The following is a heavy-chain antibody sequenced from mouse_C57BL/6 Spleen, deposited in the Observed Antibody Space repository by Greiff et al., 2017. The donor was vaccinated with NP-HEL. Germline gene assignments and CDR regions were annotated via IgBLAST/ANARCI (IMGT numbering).Heavy chain of an antibody. CDR1: GYTFTSYW. J-gene: IGHJ2*01. CDR3: ATGRSFDY. D-gene: IGHD1-1*01. V-gene: IGHV1-69*01. Sequence: QVQLQQPGAELVMPGASVKLSCKASGYTFTSYWMHWVKQRPGQGLEWIGEIDPSDSYTNYNQKFKGKSTLTVDKSSSTAYMQLSSLTSEDSAVYYCATGRSFDYWGQGTTLTVSS. CDR2: IDPSDSYT.